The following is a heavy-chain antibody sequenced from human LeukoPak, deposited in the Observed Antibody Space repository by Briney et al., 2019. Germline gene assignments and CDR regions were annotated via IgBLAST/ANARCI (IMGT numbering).Heavy chain of an antibody. D-gene: IGHD6-19*01. CDR3: ARHWWDNSGSYHFDY. J-gene: IGHJ4*02. V-gene: IGHV3-7*05. CDR2: IKQDGSDI. Sequence: QPGGSLRLSCAASGFTFSRYWMSWVRQAPGKGLEWVANIKQDGSDIYYVASVKGRFTVSRDNAKNSLSLQMNSLRADDTAVYYCARHWWDNSGSYHFDYWGQGTLVTVSS. CDR1: GFTFSRYW.